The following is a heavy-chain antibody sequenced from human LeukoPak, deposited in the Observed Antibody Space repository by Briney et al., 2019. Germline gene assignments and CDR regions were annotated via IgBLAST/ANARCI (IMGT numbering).Heavy chain of an antibody. Sequence: ASVKVSCKASGYAFTGFDINWVRQAPGQGLEWMGWMIPNSGNTGYAQKFQGRVTMTRNTSISTAYMELSSLRSEDTAVYYCARGRGGKTIFGVVVSPDNGMEVWGQETTVTVSS. D-gene: IGHD3-3*01. CDR3: ARGRGGKTIFGVVVSPDNGMEV. J-gene: IGHJ6*02. V-gene: IGHV1-8*01. CDR2: MIPNSGNT. CDR1: GYAFTGFD.